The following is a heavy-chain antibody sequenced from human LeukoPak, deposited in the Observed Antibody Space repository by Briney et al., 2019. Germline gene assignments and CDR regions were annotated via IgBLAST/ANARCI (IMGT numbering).Heavy chain of an antibody. V-gene: IGHV3-23*01. CDR2: ISVSGGTT. CDR3: TKGFYGSGSSLSALVH. J-gene: IGHJ4*02. CDR1: GFTFSSYC. D-gene: IGHD3-10*01. Sequence: GGSLRLSCAASGFTFSSYCMRWVRQAPGKGLQWVSGISVSGGTTHYADSVKGRFTITRDNSKHTLYLQVNSVKTEDTALYYCTKGFYGSGSSLSALVHWCQGALVTVSS.